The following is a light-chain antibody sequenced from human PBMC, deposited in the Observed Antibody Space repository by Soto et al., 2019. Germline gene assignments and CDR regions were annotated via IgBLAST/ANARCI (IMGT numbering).Light chain of an antibody. CDR1: SSDVSGYNY. Sequence: QSALTQPASVSGSPGQSITISCTGTSSDVSGYNYVSWYQQYPGKAPKLMIYDVSNRPSGVSNRFFGSKSGNTASLTISGLQAEDEADYYCCSYTSSSPLFGGGTKLTVL. J-gene: IGLJ2*01. CDR3: CSYTSSSPL. CDR2: DVS. V-gene: IGLV2-14*01.